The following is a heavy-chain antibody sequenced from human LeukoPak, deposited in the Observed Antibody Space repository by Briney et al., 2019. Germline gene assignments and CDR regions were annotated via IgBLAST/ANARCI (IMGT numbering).Heavy chain of an antibody. CDR3: ASWIAVAGKGDY. CDR2: ISSSSSYI. J-gene: IGHJ4*02. CDR1: GFTFSSYS. Sequence: PGGSLRLSCAASGFTFSSYSMNWVRQAPGKGLEWVSSISSSSSYIYYADSVKGRFTISRDNAKNSLYLQMNSQRAEDTAVYYCASWIAVAGKGDYWGQGTLVTVSS. D-gene: IGHD6-19*01. V-gene: IGHV3-21*01.